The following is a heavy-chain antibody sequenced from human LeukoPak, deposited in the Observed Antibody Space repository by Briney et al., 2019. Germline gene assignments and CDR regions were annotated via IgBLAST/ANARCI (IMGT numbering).Heavy chain of an antibody. CDR3: ARSSDRITIFGVDTMYYFDY. J-gene: IGHJ4*02. V-gene: IGHV3-21*01. D-gene: IGHD3-3*01. CDR2: ISSSSSYI. CDR1: GFTFSSYS. Sequence: GGSLRLSCAASGFTFSSYSMNWVRQAPGKGLEWVSSISSSSSYIYYADSVKGRFTISRDNAKNSLYLQMNSLRAEDTAVYYCARSSDRITIFGVDTMYYFDYWVQGTLVTVSS.